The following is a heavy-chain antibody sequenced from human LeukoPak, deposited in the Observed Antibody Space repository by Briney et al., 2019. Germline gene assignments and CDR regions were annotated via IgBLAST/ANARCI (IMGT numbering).Heavy chain of an antibody. CDR1: GLTADSSH. CDR3: ARDVGYRYAQMFFDI. Sequence: PGGSLRLSCAASGLTADSSHMSWVRQAPGKGLEWVSSISSSSSYIYYADSVKGRFTISRDNAKNSLYLQMNSLGAEDTAMYYCARDVGYRYAQMFFDIWGQGTMVTVSS. V-gene: IGHV3-21*04. J-gene: IGHJ3*02. CDR2: ISSSSSYI. D-gene: IGHD5-18*01.